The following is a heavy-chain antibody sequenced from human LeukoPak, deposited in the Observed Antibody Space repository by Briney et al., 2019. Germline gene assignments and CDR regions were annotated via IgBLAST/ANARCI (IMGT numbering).Heavy chain of an antibody. V-gene: IGHV3-23*01. D-gene: IGHD3-10*01. J-gene: IGHJ4*02. Sequence: PGGSLRLSCAASGFTFSNYAMSWVRQAPGKGLEWVSAIRGSGGITYYAASVKGRFTISRDNSKNTLDLQMNSLRAEDTAVYYCAKDMNYYGSGSWDYWGQGTLVTVSS. CDR2: IRGSGGIT. CDR3: AKDMNYYGSGSWDY. CDR1: GFTFSNYA.